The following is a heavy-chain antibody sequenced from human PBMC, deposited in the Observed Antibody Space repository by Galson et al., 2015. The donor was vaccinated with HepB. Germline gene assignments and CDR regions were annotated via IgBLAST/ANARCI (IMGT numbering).Heavy chain of an antibody. CDR1: GFIFSNYA. V-gene: IGHV3-23*01. CDR3: ARGTAESWPYAFDM. D-gene: IGHD6-13*01. CDR2: ITDSGGDT. J-gene: IGHJ3*02. Sequence: SLRLSCAASGFIFSNYAMGWVRQAPVKGLEWVSGITDSGGDTYYPDSVKGRFTISRDNSRNTPYLQVNSLRAEDTAVYYCARGTAESWPYAFDMWGQGTMVTVSS.